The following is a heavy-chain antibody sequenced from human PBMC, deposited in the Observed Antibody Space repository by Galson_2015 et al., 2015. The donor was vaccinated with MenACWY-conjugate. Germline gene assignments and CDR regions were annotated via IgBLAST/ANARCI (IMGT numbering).Heavy chain of an antibody. D-gene: IGHD1-26*01. J-gene: IGHJ6*02. V-gene: IGHV5-51*01. Sequence: QSGAEVKKPGESLKISCKGSGYSFTNYWIGWVRQMPGKGLEWMGLINPGLVNPGDSNIRYSPSFQGQVTISADESISTAFLQWSSLKASDPAMYYCARHPPGGRGMDVWGRGTTVTVSS. CDR2: INPGLVNPGDSNI. CDR3: ARHPPGGRGMDV. CDR1: GYSFTNYW.